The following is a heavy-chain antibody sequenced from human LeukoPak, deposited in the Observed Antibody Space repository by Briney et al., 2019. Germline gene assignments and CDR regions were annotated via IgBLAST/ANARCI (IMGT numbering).Heavy chain of an antibody. CDR2: ISYDGSNK. J-gene: IGHJ5*02. Sequence: GGSLRLSCAASGFTLSSYGMHWVRQAPGKGLEWVAVISYDGSNKYYADSVKGRFTISRDNSKNTLYLQMNSLRAEDTAVYYCAKGWFDPWGQGTLVTVSS. V-gene: IGHV3-30*18. CDR1: GFTLSSYG. CDR3: AKGWFDP.